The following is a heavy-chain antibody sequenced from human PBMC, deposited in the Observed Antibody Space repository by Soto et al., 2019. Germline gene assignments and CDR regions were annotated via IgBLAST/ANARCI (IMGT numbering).Heavy chain of an antibody. J-gene: IGHJ3*02. CDR2: IYYSGST. CDR1: GGSISSGGYY. CDR3: ARDHRPHSSGYYYLSDAFDI. Sequence: QVQLQESGPGLVKPSQTLSLTCTVSGGSISSGGYYWSWIRQHPGKGLEWIGYIYYSGSTYYNPSLKSRVTISVDTSKNQFSLKLSSVTAADTAVYYCARDHRPHSSGYYYLSDAFDIWGQGTMVTVSS. V-gene: IGHV4-31*03. D-gene: IGHD3-22*01.